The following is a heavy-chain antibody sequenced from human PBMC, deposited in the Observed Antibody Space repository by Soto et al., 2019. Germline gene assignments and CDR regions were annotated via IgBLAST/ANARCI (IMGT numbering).Heavy chain of an antibody. Sequence: EVQLLESGGGLVQPGGSLRLSCAASGFTFSNYAMDWVRQAPGKGLEWVSAISNSFSDGNTHYADSVKGRFTISRDNDKSTVFLEMNSLRAEDTAVYYCAKVFSPEGGYYFDHWGQGTLVTVSS. V-gene: IGHV3-23*01. CDR1: GFTFSNYA. CDR3: AKVFSPEGGYYFDH. CDR2: ISNSFSDGNT. J-gene: IGHJ4*02.